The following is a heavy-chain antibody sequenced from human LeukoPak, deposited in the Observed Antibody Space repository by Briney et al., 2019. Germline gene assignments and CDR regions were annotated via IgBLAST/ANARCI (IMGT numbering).Heavy chain of an antibody. CDR1: GFTFSSYA. Sequence: GGSLRLFCAASGFTFSSYAMSWVRQAPGKGLEWVSAISGSGGSTYYADSVKGRFTISRDNSKNTLYLQMNSLRAEDTAVYYCARDRRSYYYYYGMDVWGQGTTVTVSS. D-gene: IGHD1-26*01. CDR3: ARDRRSYYYYYGMDV. CDR2: ISGSGGST. J-gene: IGHJ6*02. V-gene: IGHV3-23*01.